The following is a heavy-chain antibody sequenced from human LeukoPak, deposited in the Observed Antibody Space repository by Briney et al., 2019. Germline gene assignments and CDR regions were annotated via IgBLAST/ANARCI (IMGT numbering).Heavy chain of an antibody. V-gene: IGHV3-49*04. CDR2: IRSKAYGGTT. J-gene: IGHJ4*02. CDR3: TSFLVVSSGYEFDY. CDR1: GFTFGDYA. Sequence: GGSLRLSCTASGFTFGDYAMGWVRQAPGKGLEWVGFIRSKAYGGTTEYAASVKGRFTISRDDSKSIAYLQMNSLKTEDTAVYYCTSFLVVSSGYEFDYWGQGTLVTVSS. D-gene: IGHD3-22*01.